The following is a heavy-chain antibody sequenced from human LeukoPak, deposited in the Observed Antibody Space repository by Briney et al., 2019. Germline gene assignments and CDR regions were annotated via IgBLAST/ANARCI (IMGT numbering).Heavy chain of an antibody. Sequence: GGSLRLSCAASGFAFSSYAMSWVRQAPGKGLEWVSAISGSGGSTYYADSVKGRFTISRDNSKNTLYLQMNSLRAEDTAVYYCAKVEGAVYYYDSSGYYDYWGQGTLVTVSS. V-gene: IGHV3-23*01. D-gene: IGHD3-22*01. J-gene: IGHJ4*02. CDR1: GFAFSSYA. CDR3: AKVEGAVYYYDSSGYYDY. CDR2: ISGSGGST.